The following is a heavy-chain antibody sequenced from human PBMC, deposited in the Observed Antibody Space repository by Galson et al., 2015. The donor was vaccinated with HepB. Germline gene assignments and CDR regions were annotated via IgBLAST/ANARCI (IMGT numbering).Heavy chain of an antibody. CDR3: ARQRVTVTTGEGGMDV. V-gene: IGHV3-53*01. CDR1: GFTVSSNY. D-gene: IGHD4-17*01. Sequence: SLRLPCAASGFTVSSNYMSWVRQAPGKGLEWVSVIYTDDTTYYADSVKGRFTISRDNSKNTLYLQMNSLRVEDTAVYYCARQRVTVTTGEGGMDVWGQGTTVTVSS. CDR2: IYTDDTT. J-gene: IGHJ6*02.